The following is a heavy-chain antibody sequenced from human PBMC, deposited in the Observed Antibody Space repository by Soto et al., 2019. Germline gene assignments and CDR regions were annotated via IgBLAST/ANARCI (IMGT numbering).Heavy chain of an antibody. V-gene: IGHV3-30*04. CDR1: GFTFSSYA. D-gene: IGHD3-22*01. Sequence: PGGSLRLSCAASGFTFSSYAMHWVRQAPGKGLEWVAVISYDGSNKYYADSVKGRFTISRDNSKNTLYLQMNSLRAEDTAVYYCAKDRWQYYDSSGYPDYWGQGTLVTVSS. CDR3: AKDRWQYYDSSGYPDY. CDR2: ISYDGSNK. J-gene: IGHJ4*02.